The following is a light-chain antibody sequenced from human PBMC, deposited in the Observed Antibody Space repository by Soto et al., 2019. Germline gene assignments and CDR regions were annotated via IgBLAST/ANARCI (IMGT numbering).Light chain of an antibody. CDR1: QSVTSRY. CDR3: QQYNKWPPIT. CDR2: GAS. Sequence: EIVSTQSPGTLSLSPGERATLSCRASQSVTSRYLAWYQQKPGQAPRLLIYGASSRATGIPDRFSGRGSGTDFSLTISRLEPEDFAVYYCQQYNKWPPITFGQGTRLEIK. V-gene: IGKV3-20*01. J-gene: IGKJ5*01.